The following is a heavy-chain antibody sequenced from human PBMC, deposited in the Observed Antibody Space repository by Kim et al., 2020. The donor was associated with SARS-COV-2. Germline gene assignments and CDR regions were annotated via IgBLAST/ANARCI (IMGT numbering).Heavy chain of an antibody. J-gene: IGHJ4*02. CDR3: ARSLAYYYDSSGTPSDY. CDR1: GYTFTSYG. D-gene: IGHD3-22*01. CDR2: ISAYNGNT. V-gene: IGHV1-18*01. Sequence: ASVKVSCKASGYTFTSYGISWVRQAPGQGLEWMGWISAYNGNTNYAQKLQGRVTMTTDTSTSTAYMELRSLRSDDTAVYYCARSLAYYYDSSGTPSDYWGQGTLVTVSS.